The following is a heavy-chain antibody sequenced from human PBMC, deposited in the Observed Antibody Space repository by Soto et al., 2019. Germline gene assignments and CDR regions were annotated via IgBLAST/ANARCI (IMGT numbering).Heavy chain of an antibody. V-gene: IGHV1-69*06. D-gene: IGHD3-22*01. CDR1: EDTFRNYA. Sequence: QVELVQSGAEVKKPGSSVKVSCQASEDTFRNYAISWVRQAPGQGLEWLGGIIPIFGTANYAQKFQGRVTISADTSANTVYLELSSLRSEDTAVYYWASTKYDSSAYYYWYLGLWGRGTLFTVSS. CDR2: IIPIFGTA. J-gene: IGHJ2*01. CDR3: ASTKYDSSAYYYWYLGL.